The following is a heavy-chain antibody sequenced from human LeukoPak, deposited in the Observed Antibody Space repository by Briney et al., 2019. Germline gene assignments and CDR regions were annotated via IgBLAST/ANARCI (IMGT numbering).Heavy chain of an antibody. J-gene: IGHJ4*02. V-gene: IGHV4-61*02. D-gene: IGHD3-10*01. CDR1: GDSISSGSYY. CDR3: AREVGGSYYGPTDH. Sequence: SETLSLTCTVSGDSISSGSYYWSWIRQPAGKGLEWIGRIYTSGNTYYNPSHKSRVTISVDTSKNQFSLKLSSVTAADTAMYYCAREVGGSYYGPTDHWGQGTLVTVST. CDR2: IYTSGNT.